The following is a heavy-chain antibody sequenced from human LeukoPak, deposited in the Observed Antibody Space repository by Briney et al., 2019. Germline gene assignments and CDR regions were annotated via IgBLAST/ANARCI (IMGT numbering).Heavy chain of an antibody. CDR2: IYSGGSA. CDR1: GFTVSYNY. D-gene: IGHD2-15*01. Sequence: GGSLRLSCAASGFTVSYNYMSWVRQAPGKGLKWVSIIYSGGSAYYADSVKGRFTISRDNSKNTLYLQMNSLRAEDTAVYYCARGPGYCSGGSCYGFWGQGTLVTVSS. CDR3: ARGPGYCSGGSCYGF. J-gene: IGHJ4*02. V-gene: IGHV3-53*01.